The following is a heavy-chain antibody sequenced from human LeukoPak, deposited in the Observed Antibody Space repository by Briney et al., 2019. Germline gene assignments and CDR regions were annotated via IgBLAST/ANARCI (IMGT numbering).Heavy chain of an antibody. J-gene: IGHJ4*02. Sequence: GGSLRLSCAASGFTFSSYSMNRVRQAPGKGLEWVSSISGSSSYIYYADSVKGRFTISRDNAKNSLYLQMNSLRAEDTAVYYCARDGGYWGQGTLVTVSS. D-gene: IGHD3-3*01. CDR3: ARDGGY. CDR1: GFTFSSYS. V-gene: IGHV3-21*01. CDR2: ISGSSSYI.